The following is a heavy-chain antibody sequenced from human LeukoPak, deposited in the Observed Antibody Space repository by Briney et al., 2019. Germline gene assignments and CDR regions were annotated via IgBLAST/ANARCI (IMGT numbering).Heavy chain of an antibody. CDR3: ARRLQQLWYENWFDP. D-gene: IGHD5-18*01. CDR1: GYTFASYD. CDR2: MNPNSGNT. V-gene: IGHV1-8*01. Sequence: ASVKVSCKASGYTFASYDINWVRQATGQGLEWMGWMNPNSGNTGYAQKFQGRVTMTRNTSISTAYMELSSLRSEDTAVYYCARRLQQLWYENWFDPWGQGTLVTVSS. J-gene: IGHJ5*02.